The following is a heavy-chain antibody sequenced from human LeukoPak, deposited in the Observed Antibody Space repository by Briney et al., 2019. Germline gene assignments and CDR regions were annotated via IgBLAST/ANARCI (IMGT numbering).Heavy chain of an antibody. D-gene: IGHD3-10*01. CDR2: INPHSGGT. CDR1: GYTFTNYD. V-gene: IGHV1-2*02. J-gene: IGHJ4*02. CDR3: ARDSNYYGSGSYYNSDY. Sequence: ASVKVSCKASGYTFTNYDINWVRQAPGQGLEWMGWINPHSGGTSYAQNFQGRVTMTRDTSISTAYMDLSRLRSDDTAFYYCARDSNYYGSGSYYNSDYWGQGTLVTVSS.